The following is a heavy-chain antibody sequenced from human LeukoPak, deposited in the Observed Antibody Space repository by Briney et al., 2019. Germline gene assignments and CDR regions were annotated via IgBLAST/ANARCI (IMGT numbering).Heavy chain of an antibody. V-gene: IGHV1-18*01. J-gene: IGHJ5*02. Sequence: ASVKVSCKASGYTFTSYGITWVRQAPGQGLEWMGWISAYNGNTNYVQKVQGRVTMTTDTSTTTAYMELRSLRSDDTAVYYCARDKVATPTTLAFDPWGQGTLVTVSS. CDR3: ARDKVATPTTLAFDP. CDR2: ISAYNGNT. D-gene: IGHD5-12*01. CDR1: GYTFTSYG.